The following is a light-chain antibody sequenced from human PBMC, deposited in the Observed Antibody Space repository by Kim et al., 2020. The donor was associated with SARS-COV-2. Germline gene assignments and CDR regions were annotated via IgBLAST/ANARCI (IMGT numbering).Light chain of an antibody. Sequence: SSELTQDPAVSVALGQTVRITCQGDSLRSYYASWYQQKPGQAPVLVTYGKNNRPSGIPDRFSGSSSGNTASLTITGAQAEDEADYYCNSRDSSGNPIYVF. CDR1: SLRSYY. J-gene: IGLJ1*01. CDR3: NSRDSSGNPIYV. V-gene: IGLV3-19*01. CDR2: GKN.